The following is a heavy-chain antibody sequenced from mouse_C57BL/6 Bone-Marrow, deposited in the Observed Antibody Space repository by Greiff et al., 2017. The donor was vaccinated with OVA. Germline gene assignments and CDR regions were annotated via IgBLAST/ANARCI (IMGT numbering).Heavy chain of an antibody. D-gene: IGHD1-2*01. Sequence: VQLKESGPELVKPGASVKISCKASGYSFTDYNMKWVKQSTGKSLEWIGVINPNYGTTSYNQKFKGKATLTVDQSSSTAYMQLNSLTSEDSAVSYCFITTVTYVDYWGQGTTLTVSS. CDR3: FITTVTYVDY. CDR1: GYSFTDYN. J-gene: IGHJ2*01. CDR2: INPNYGTT. V-gene: IGHV1-39*01.